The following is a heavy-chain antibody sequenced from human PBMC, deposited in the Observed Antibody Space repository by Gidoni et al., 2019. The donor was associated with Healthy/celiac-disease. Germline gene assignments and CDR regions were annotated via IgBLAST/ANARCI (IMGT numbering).Heavy chain of an antibody. V-gene: IGHV4-61*01. CDR1: GASVSSGSYY. CDR3: ARVYYDFWSGYSKFDY. D-gene: IGHD3-3*01. J-gene: IGHJ4*02. CDR2: IYYSGST. Sequence: QVQLQESGPGLVKPSETLSLTCTVSGASVSSGSYYWRWNLQPPGKGLEWIGYIYYSGSTNYNPSLKSRVTISVDTSKNQFSLKLSSVTAADTAVYYCARVYYDFWSGYSKFDYWGQGTLVTVSS.